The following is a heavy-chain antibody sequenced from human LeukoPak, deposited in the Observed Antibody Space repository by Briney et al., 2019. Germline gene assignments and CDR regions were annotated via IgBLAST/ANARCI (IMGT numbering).Heavy chain of an antibody. CDR2: IYYSGST. CDR3: ARTLRSDSRRGDAFDI. CDR1: GGSISSSSYY. Sequence: PSETLSLTCTVSGGSISSSSYYWGWIRQPPGKGLEWIGSIYYSGSTYYNPSLKSRVTISVDTSKNQFSLKLSSVTAADTAVYYCARTLRSDSRRGDAFDIWGQGTMVTVSS. V-gene: IGHV4-39*07. D-gene: IGHD3-22*01. J-gene: IGHJ3*02.